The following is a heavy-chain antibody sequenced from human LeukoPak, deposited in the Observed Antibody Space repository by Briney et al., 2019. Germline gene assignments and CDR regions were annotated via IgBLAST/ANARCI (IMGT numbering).Heavy chain of an antibody. Sequence: ASVKVSCKASGYTFTSYYMHWVRQAPGQGLEWMGIINPSGGSTSYAQKFQGRVTITRNTSISTAYMELSSLRSEDTAVYYCARDGQHGYYYYMDVWGKGTTVTVSS. J-gene: IGHJ6*03. CDR2: INPSGGST. V-gene: IGHV1-46*01. CDR1: GYTFTSYY. D-gene: IGHD6-13*01. CDR3: ARDGQHGYYYYMDV.